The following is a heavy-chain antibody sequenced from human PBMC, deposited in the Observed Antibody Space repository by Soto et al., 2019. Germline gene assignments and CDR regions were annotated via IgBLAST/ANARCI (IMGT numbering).Heavy chain of an antibody. Sequence: GGSLRLSSAASGFTFSSYAMSWVRQAPGKGLEWVSAISGSGGSTYYAGSVKGRFTISRDNSKNTLYLQMNSLRAEDTAVYYCAKDQPSACYGSGWYWEADYWGQGT. D-gene: IGHD6-19*01. V-gene: IGHV3-23*01. J-gene: IGHJ4*02. CDR3: AKDQPSACYGSGWYWEADY. CDR2: ISGSGGST. CDR1: GFTFSSYA.